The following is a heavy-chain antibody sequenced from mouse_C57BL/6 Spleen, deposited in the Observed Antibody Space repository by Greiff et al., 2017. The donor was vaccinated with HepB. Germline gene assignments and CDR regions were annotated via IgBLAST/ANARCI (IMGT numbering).Heavy chain of an antibody. D-gene: IGHD1-1*01. J-gene: IGHJ2*01. CDR2: IDPENGDT. V-gene: IGHV14-4*01. CDR1: GFNIKDDY. CDR3: TAPYGSSSFDY. Sequence: EVQLQQSGAELVRPGASVKLSCTASGFNIKDDYMHWVKQRPEQGLEWIGWIDPENGDTEYASKFQGKATITADTSSNTAYLQLSSLTSEDTAVYYCTAPYGSSSFDYWGQGTTLTVSS.